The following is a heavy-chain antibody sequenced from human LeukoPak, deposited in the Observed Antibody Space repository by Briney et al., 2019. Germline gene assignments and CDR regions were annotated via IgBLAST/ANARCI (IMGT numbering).Heavy chain of an antibody. CDR3: AKDRPNYYGSNGHYYRRDGDY. V-gene: IGHV3-74*01. J-gene: IGHJ4*02. CDR1: GFTFSSYW. Sequence: PGGSLRLSCAASGFTFSSYWMHWVRQAPGKGLVWVSRINSDGSSTSYADSVKGRFTISRDNAKNTLYLQMNSLRVEDTAVYFCAKDRPNYYGSNGHYYRRDGDYWGQGTLVTVSS. CDR2: INSDGSST. D-gene: IGHD3-22*01.